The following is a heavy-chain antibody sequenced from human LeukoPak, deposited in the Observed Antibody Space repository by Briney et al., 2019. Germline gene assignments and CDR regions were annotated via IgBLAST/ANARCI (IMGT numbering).Heavy chain of an antibody. CDR1: GFTFSNAW. J-gene: IGHJ4*02. D-gene: IGHD3-10*01. Sequence: GGSLRLSCAASGFTFSNAWMSWVRQAPGKGLEWVSSISGSGGSTYYADSVKGRFTISRDNAKNSLYLQMNSLRAEDTALYYCAKDMNYGSGSSFDYWGQGTLVTVSS. V-gene: IGHV3-23*01. CDR2: ISGSGGST. CDR3: AKDMNYGSGSSFDY.